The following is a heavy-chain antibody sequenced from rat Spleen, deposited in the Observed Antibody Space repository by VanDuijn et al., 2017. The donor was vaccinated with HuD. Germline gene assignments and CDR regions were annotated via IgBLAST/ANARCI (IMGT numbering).Heavy chain of an antibody. CDR2: ISYDGSST. J-gene: IGHJ2*01. D-gene: IGHD1-6*01. V-gene: IGHV5-20*01. CDR3: AKDIGYTTDYYPYFDY. Sequence: EVQLVESGGGLVQPGRSLKLSCAASGFTFSDYYMAWVRQAPTKGLEWVASISYDGSSTYYRDSVKGRFTISRDNAESTLYLQMDSLRSEDTATYYCAKDIGYTTDYYPYFDYWGQGVMVTVSS. CDR1: GFTFSDYY.